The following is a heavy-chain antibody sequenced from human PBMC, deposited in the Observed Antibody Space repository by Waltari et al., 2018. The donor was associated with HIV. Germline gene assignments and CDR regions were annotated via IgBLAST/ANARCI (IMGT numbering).Heavy chain of an antibody. J-gene: IGHJ6*02. D-gene: IGHD3-16*01. CDR2: IHHGGNT. Sequence: QLQLQESGSGLVKPSQTLSLTCAASGASISTSSYSWTWVRQPPGKGLEWIGCIHHGGNTYYNPSLKSRVTILMDRSKNHFSLRLSSVTAADTAVYYCASLAPRLPSFALDVWGQGTTVTVSS. V-gene: IGHV4-30-2*01. CDR1: GASISTSSYS. CDR3: ASLAPRLPSFALDV.